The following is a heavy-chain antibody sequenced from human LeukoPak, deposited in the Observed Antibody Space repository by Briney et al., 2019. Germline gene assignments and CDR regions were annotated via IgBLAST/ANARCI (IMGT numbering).Heavy chain of an antibody. D-gene: IGHD3/OR15-3a*01. CDR3: ALFDLDPVRQDY. CDR1: GFTFSSYE. J-gene: IGHJ4*02. Sequence: GGSLRLSCAASGFTFSSYEMNWVRQAPGKGLEWVSYISSSGSTIYYADSVKGRFTISRDNAKNSLYLQMNSLRAEDTAVYYCALFDLDPVRQDYWGQGTLVTVSS. V-gene: IGHV3-48*03. CDR2: ISSSGSTI.